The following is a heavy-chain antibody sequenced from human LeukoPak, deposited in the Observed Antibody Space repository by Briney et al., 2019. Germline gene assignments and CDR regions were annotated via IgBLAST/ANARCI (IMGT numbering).Heavy chain of an antibody. D-gene: IGHD2-2*01. J-gene: IGHJ6*02. V-gene: IGHV3-23*01. CDR3: AKDSAVVPAAPYGMDV. CDR1: GITFKNYA. CDR2: IGGSGGNT. Sequence: PGGSLRLSCAASGITFKNYAMSWVRQAPGKGLDWVSTIGGSGGNTYYADSVKGRFTISRDNSRNTLYLQMSSLRAEDTAVYYCAKDSAVVPAAPYGMDVWGQGTTVTVSS.